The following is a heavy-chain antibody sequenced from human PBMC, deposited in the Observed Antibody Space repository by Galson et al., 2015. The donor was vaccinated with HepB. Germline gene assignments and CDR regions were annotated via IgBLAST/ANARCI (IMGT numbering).Heavy chain of an antibody. CDR1: GGSISSSSYY. Sequence: ETLSLTCTVSGGSISSSSYYWGWIRQPPGQGLEWIGSIYYSGNTYYNPSLKNRVTISVDTSKKQFSLKLSSVTAADTAVYYCARGENDYGGLGIDYWGQGTLVTVSS. J-gene: IGHJ4*02. CDR2: IYYSGNT. V-gene: IGHV4-39*01. CDR3: ARGENDYGGLGIDY. D-gene: IGHD4-17*01.